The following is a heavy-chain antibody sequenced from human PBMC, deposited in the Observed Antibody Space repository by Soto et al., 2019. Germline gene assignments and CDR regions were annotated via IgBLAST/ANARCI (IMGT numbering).Heavy chain of an antibody. V-gene: IGHV4-59*01. CDR3: ARARGGYFDY. CDR1: GASISSYY. J-gene: IGHJ4*02. Sequence: QVQLQESGPGLVKPSETLSLTCTVSGASISSYYWSWIRQPPGKGLEWIGYIYYSGSTNYNPSLKSRVTISVDTSKNQFSLNLSSVTAADTAVYFCARARGGYFDYWGQETLVTVSS. CDR2: IYYSGST.